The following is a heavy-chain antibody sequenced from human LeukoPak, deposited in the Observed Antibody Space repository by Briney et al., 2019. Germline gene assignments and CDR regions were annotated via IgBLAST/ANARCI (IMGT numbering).Heavy chain of an antibody. CDR2: IHYSVTA. D-gene: IGHD7-27*01. J-gene: IGHJ4*02. CDR1: GGSVSSGTYF. CDR3: ARWGTY. Sequence: PSETLSLTCTVSGGSVSSGTYFWTWVRQPPGKGLEWIGHIHYSVTANYNPSLKSRVTMSLDTSKNQFSLKLTSVTAADTAIYFCARWGTYWGQGILVTVSS. V-gene: IGHV4-61*01.